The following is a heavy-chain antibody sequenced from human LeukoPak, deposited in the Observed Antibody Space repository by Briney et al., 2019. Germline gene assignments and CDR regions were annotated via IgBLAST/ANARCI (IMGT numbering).Heavy chain of an antibody. CDR2: IYTSGST. CDR3: ARDVARLNYDFWSGQAKRGDAFDI. CDR1: GGSISSGSCY. V-gene: IGHV4-61*02. J-gene: IGHJ3*02. Sequence: SQTLSLTCTVSGGSISSGSCYWSWIRQPAGKGLEWIVRIYTSGSTNYNPSLKSRVTISVDTSKNQFSLKLSSVTAADTAVYYCARDVARLNYDFWSGQAKRGDAFDIWGQGTRVTVSS. D-gene: IGHD3-3*01.